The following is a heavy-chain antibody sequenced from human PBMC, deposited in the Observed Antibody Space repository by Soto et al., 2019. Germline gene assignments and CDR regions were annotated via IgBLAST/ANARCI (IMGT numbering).Heavy chain of an antibody. Sequence: SETLSLTCTVSGGSFSGYYWSWIRQPPGKGLEWIGEINHSGSTNYNPSLKSRVTISVDTSKNQFSLKLSSVTAADTAVYYCARFDGSGRAFDYWGQGTLVTVSS. D-gene: IGHD3-10*01. CDR2: INHSGST. CDR3: ARFDGSGRAFDY. CDR1: GGSFSGYY. V-gene: IGHV4-34*01. J-gene: IGHJ4*02.